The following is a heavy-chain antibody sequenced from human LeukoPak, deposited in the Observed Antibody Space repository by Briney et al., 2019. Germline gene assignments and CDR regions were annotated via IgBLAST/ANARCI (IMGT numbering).Heavy chain of an antibody. V-gene: IGHV3-7*01. CDR1: GLPFSNYW. CDR2: IKPDGSGL. D-gene: IGHD3-10*01. Sequence: GGPLSLSCAASGLPFSNYWMTWARHAPGKALEWVAYIKPDGSGLYYVDSLKGRFTISRDNAKNSLFLQINNLRVDDTAAYYCAKDREVRGVIYWFDPWGQGTLVTVSS. J-gene: IGHJ5*02. CDR3: AKDREVRGVIYWFDP.